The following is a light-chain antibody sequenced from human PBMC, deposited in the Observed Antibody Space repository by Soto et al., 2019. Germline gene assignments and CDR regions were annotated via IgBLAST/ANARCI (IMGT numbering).Light chain of an antibody. Sequence: QSALTQPASVSGSPGQSITISCTGTSSDVGGYNYVSWYNQHPGKAPKLMIYEFSNRPSGVSIRFSGSKSGNTASLTISGLQAEDEADYYCSSYTSSSTRVFGTGTKLTVL. CDR3: SSYTSSSTRV. CDR2: EFS. V-gene: IGLV2-14*01. J-gene: IGLJ1*01. CDR1: SSDVGGYNY.